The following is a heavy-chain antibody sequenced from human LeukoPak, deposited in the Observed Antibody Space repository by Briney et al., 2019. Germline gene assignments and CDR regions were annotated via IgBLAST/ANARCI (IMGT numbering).Heavy chain of an antibody. CDR1: GFTFSSYG. CDR2: IAYDGSNK. CDR3: ARRAVDRPYYYVDV. D-gene: IGHD2-2*01. Sequence: PGGSLRLSCAASGFTFSSYGMHWVRQAPGKGLEWVAVIAYDGSNKYYADSVKGRFTISRDNSKNTLYLQMNSLRGEDTAMYYCARRAVDRPYYYVDVWGKGTTVTVS. V-gene: IGHV3-30*19. J-gene: IGHJ6*03.